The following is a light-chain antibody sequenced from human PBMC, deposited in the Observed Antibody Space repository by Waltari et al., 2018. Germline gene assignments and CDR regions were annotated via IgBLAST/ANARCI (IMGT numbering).Light chain of an antibody. J-gene: IGKJ2*01. Sequence: EIVMTQSPATLSVSPGERATLSCRASQSVSSNLAWYQQKPGQAPRPLSYGASTRATGIPARFSGSGSGTEFTLTISSLQSEDFAVYYCQQYNNWPPYTFGQGTKLEIK. CDR1: QSVSSN. CDR3: QQYNNWPPYT. V-gene: IGKV3-15*01. CDR2: GAS.